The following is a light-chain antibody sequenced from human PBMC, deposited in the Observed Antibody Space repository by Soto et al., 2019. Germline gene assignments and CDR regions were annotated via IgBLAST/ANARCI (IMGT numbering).Light chain of an antibody. V-gene: IGKV3-11*01. CDR2: DAS. CDR1: QSLNSY. CDR3: QHRRSWPLT. Sequence: EIVLTQSPATLSLSPGVRATLSCRASQSLNSYLAWYQQKPGQAPRLLIYDASNRATGIPARFSGSGSGTDFTLTISSLEPEDFAVYYCQHRRSWPLTFGGGTKVEIK. J-gene: IGKJ4*01.